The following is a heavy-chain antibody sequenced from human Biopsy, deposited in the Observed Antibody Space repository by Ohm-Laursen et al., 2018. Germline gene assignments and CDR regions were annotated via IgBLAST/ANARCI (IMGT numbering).Heavy chain of an antibody. CDR1: GYTFTGYH. Sequence: SVKVSCKASGYTFTGYHVHWVRQAPGQGLEWMGWINAKTSDTNYAQKFQGRVTMTRDTSISTAYVDLSSLRSDDTAVYYCTRGGYYYDSLAYYYWFDPWGQGTLVTVSS. CDR3: TRGGYYYDSLAYYYWFDP. CDR2: INAKTSDT. J-gene: IGHJ5*02. V-gene: IGHV1-2*02. D-gene: IGHD3-22*01.